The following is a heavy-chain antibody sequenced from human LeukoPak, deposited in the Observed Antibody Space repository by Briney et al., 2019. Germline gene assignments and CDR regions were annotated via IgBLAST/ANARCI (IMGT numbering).Heavy chain of an antibody. Sequence: PSETLSLTCTVSGGSISSYYWSWIRQPPGKGLEWIGYIYYSGSTNYNPSLKSRVTISVDTSKNQFSLKLSSVTAADTAVYYCAREGYYDSSGYGGRNFDIWGQGTMVTVSS. D-gene: IGHD3-22*01. CDR3: AREGYYDSSGYGGRNFDI. J-gene: IGHJ3*02. CDR1: GGSISSYY. V-gene: IGHV4-59*01. CDR2: IYYSGST.